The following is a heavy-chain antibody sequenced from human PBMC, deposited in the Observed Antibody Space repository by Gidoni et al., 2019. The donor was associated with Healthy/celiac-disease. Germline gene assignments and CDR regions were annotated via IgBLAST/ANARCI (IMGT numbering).Heavy chain of an antibody. V-gene: IGHV3-11*01. CDR2: ISSSGSTI. Sequence: QVQLVESGGGLVKPGGSLRLSCAASGFTFSDYYMSWIRQAPGKGLGWVSYISSSGSTIYYADSVKGRFTISRDNAKNSLYLQMNSLRAEDTAVYYCAREPLWLTDNRYYGMDVWGQGTTVTVSS. CDR3: AREPLWLTDNRYYGMDV. D-gene: IGHD3-10*01. CDR1: GFTFSDYY. J-gene: IGHJ6*02.